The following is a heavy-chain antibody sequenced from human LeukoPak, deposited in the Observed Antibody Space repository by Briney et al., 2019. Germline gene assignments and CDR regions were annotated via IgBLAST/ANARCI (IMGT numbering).Heavy chain of an antibody. CDR3: ARDHDWAFDY. V-gene: IGHV3-48*01. Sequence: GGSLRLSCAASGFTFSSYSMNWVRQAPGQGLEWVSYISISTTNIYYADSVKGRFTVSRDSAKNSLYLQMNNLRADDTAVYYCARDHDWAFDYWGQGTLVTVSS. J-gene: IGHJ4*02. D-gene: IGHD3-9*01. CDR1: GFTFSSYS. CDR2: ISISTTNI.